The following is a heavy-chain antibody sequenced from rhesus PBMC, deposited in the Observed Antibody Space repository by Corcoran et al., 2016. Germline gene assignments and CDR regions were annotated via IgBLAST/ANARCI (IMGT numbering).Heavy chain of an antibody. J-gene: IGHJ4*01. V-gene: IGHV2S2*01. Sequence: QVTLKESGPALVKPTQTLTLTCTFSGFSLSTSGMRVSWIRQPPGKALEWLARIDWDDEKYYSTSLKSRLTLSKDTSKNQVVLTMTNMDPVDTATYYCARSALRGIFDYWGQGVLVTVSS. CDR2: IDWDDEK. CDR1: GFSLSTSGMR. D-gene: IGHD5-42*01. CDR3: ARSALRGIFDY.